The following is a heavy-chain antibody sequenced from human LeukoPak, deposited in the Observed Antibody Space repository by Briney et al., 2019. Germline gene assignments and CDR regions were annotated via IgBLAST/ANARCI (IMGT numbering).Heavy chain of an antibody. Sequence: PGGSLRLSCETSGFTFKMYGMHWVRQAPGKGLEWLGVISYDGSNEFYVGSVKGRFSISRDNSGNTLLLHMNSLRGEDTAVYYCAKDRRGYSFGPRAGGLDVGDRGTTVIVSS. D-gene: IGHD5-12*01. CDR3: AKDRRGYSFGPRAGGLDV. CDR1: GFTFKMYG. J-gene: IGHJ6*02. V-gene: IGHV3-33*03. CDR2: ISYDGSNE.